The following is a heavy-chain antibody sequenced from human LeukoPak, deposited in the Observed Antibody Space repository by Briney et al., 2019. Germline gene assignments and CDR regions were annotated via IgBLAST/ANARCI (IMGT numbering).Heavy chain of an antibody. V-gene: IGHV4-34*01. CDR1: GGSFSGYY. J-gene: IGHJ5*02. CDR2: INHSGST. Sequence: KASETLSLTCAVYGGSFSGYYWSWIRQPPGKGLEWIGEINHSGSTNYNPSLKSRVTISVDTSKNQFSLKLSSVTAADTAVYYCARPGIAVAKNWFDPWGQGTLVTVSS. CDR3: ARPGIAVAKNWFDP. D-gene: IGHD6-19*01.